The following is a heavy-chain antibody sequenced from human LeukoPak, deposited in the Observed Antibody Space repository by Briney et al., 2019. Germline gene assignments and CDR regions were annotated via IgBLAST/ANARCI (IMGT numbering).Heavy chain of an antibody. CDR3: AALPKYSSSSVF. D-gene: IGHD6-6*01. CDR2: ISSSGSTI. Sequence: GGSLRLSCAASGFTFSDYYMSWIRHAPGKGLEWVSYISSSGSTIYYADTVKGRFTISRDNAKNSLYLQMNSLRAEDTAVYYCAALPKYSSSSVFWGQGTLVTVSS. V-gene: IGHV3-11*01. CDR1: GFTFSDYY. J-gene: IGHJ4*02.